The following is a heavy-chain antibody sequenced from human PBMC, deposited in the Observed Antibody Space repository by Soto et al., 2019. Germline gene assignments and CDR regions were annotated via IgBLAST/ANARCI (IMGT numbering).Heavy chain of an antibody. Sequence: PGGSLRLSCAASGFSFGSYALSWVRQAPGKGLEWVSTISGSDGKTFYADSVKGRFSISRGTSQSTLYLQMNSLRADDTAMYYCARWSYLDYWGQGTRVTVS. CDR3: ARWSYLDY. CDR1: GFSFGSYA. D-gene: IGHD3-3*01. CDR2: ISGSDGKT. J-gene: IGHJ4*02. V-gene: IGHV3-23*01.